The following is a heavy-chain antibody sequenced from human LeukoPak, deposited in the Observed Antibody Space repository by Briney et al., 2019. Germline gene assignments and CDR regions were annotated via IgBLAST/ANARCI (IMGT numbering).Heavy chain of an antibody. Sequence: PGGSLRLSCAASGFTFSSYSMNWVRQAPGKGLEWVSYISSSSSTIYYADSVKGRFTISRDNAKNSLYLQMNSLRAEDTAVYYCARDPTREISSTLADGMDVWGQGTTVTVSS. V-gene: IGHV3-48*04. D-gene: IGHD6-13*01. J-gene: IGHJ6*02. CDR3: ARDPTREISSTLADGMDV. CDR2: ISSSSSTI. CDR1: GFTFSSYS.